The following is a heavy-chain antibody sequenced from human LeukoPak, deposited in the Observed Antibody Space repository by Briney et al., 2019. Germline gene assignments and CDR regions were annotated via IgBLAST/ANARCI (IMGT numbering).Heavy chain of an antibody. CDR3: ARGIVATYYYYMDV. J-gene: IGHJ6*03. CDR2: TYYRSKWYN. CDR1: GDSVSSNSAA. Sequence: SQTLSLTCAIFGDSVSSNSAAWNWIRQSPSRDLKWLGRTYYRSKWYNDYAVSVKSRITINPDTSKNQFSLQLNSVTPEDTAVYYCARGIVATYYYYMDVWGKGTTVTVSS. V-gene: IGHV6-1*01. D-gene: IGHD5-12*01.